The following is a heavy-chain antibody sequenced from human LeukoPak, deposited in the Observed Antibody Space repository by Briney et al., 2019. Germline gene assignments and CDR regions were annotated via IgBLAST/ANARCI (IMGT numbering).Heavy chain of an antibody. V-gene: IGHV3-30-3*01. CDR3: ARDRAWNYFDY. D-gene: IGHD3-3*01. Sequence: GGSLRLSCAASGFTFSSYAMHWVRQAPGKGLEWVAVISYDGSNKYYAHSVEGRFTISRDNSKNTLYLQMDSLRAEDTAVYYCARDRAWNYFDYWGQGTLVTVSS. CDR2: ISYDGSNK. CDR1: GFTFSSYA. J-gene: IGHJ4*02.